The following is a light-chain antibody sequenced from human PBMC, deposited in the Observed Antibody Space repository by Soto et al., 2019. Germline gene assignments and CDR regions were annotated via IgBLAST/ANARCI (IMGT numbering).Light chain of an antibody. V-gene: IGKV4-1*01. Sequence: DIVMTQSPDSLAVSLGERATINCKSSQSVLYSSNNKNYLAWYQQKPGQPPKLLIYWASTRESGVPDRFSGRGSGKYSTHSFGSRRAEDVAVYYCQRYYRTVYTFGQGNKLEIK. CDR3: QRYYRTVYT. CDR2: WAS. CDR1: QSVLYSSNNKNY. J-gene: IGKJ2*01.